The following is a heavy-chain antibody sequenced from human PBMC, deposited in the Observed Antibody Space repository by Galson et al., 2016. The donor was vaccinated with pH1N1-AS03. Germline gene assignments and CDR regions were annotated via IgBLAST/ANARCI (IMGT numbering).Heavy chain of an antibody. D-gene: IGHD5-12*01. Sequence: SLRLSCAASGFALIDYSMHWVRQAPGKGLEWVSSIDPTSTYIYYADSPTGRFTISRDNAFNSLYLPTNSLRVDDTAVYHCTRSDPRGGHEPFDFWGQGTLVTVSP. CDR3: TRSDPRGGHEPFDF. CDR1: GFALIDYS. CDR2: IDPTSTYI. V-gene: IGHV3-21*01. J-gene: IGHJ4*02.